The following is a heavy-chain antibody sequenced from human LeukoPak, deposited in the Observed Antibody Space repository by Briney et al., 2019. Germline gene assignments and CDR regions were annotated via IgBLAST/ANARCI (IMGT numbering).Heavy chain of an antibody. D-gene: IGHD2-2*01. J-gene: IGHJ4*02. CDR3: ARALDSSSSRYQAFEE. CDR1: GFTFSNYW. Sequence: GGSLRLPCSASGFTFSNYWMSWVRQAPGKGLEWVANIKQDESGKYYVDSVKGRFTISRDNAKSSLYLQMNSLRAEDTAVYYCARALDSSSSRYQAFEEWGQGTLVTVSS. V-gene: IGHV3-7*01. CDR2: IKQDESGK.